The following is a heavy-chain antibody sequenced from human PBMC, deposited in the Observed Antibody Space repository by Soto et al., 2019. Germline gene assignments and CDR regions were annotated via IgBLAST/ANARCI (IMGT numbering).Heavy chain of an antibody. V-gene: IGHV4-34*01. Sequence: QVQLQQWGAGLLKPSETLSLTCAVYGGSFSGYYWSWIRQPPGKGLEWIGEINHSGSTNYNPSLNSRVTLSVDTSRNQFSLKLSSVTAADTAVYYCARGKGLLLWFGELHPHNYWGQGTLVTVSS. CDR3: ARGKGLLLWFGELHPHNY. CDR2: INHSGST. CDR1: GGSFSGYY. D-gene: IGHD3-10*01. J-gene: IGHJ4*02.